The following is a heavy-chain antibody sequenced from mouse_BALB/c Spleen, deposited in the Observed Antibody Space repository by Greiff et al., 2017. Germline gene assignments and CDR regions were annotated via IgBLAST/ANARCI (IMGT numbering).Heavy chain of an antibody. CDR1: GFSLTSYG. V-gene: IGHV2-9*02. J-gene: IGHJ1*01. CDR2: IWAGGST. Sequence: VQRVESGPGLVAPSQSLSITCTVSGFSLTSYGVHWVRQPPGKGLEWLGVIWAGGSTNYNSALMSRLSISKDNSKSQVFLKMNSLQTDDTAMYYCARDYYGSSGYFDVWGAGTTVTVSS. D-gene: IGHD1-1*01. CDR3: ARDYYGSSGYFDV.